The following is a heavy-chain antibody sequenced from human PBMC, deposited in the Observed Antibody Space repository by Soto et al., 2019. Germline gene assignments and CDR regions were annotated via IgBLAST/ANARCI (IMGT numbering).Heavy chain of an antibody. CDR3: AKDGGYSYGQGEGMDV. V-gene: IGHV3-30*18. CDR1: GFTFSSYG. D-gene: IGHD5-18*01. Sequence: QVQLVESGGGVVQPGRSLRLSCAASGFTFSSYGMHWVRQAPGKGLEWVAVISYDGSNKYYADSVKGRFTISRDNSKNTLYLQMNSLRAEDTAVYYCAKDGGYSYGQGEGMDVWGQGTTVTVSS. CDR2: ISYDGSNK. J-gene: IGHJ6*02.